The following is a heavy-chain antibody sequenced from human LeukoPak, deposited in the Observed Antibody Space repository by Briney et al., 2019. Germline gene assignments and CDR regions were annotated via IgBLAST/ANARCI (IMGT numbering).Heavy chain of an antibody. D-gene: IGHD2-2*02. CDR1: GFTVSSNY. CDR3: ARIGYCSRTSCHTGYYYGMDV. Sequence: GGSLRLSCAASGFTVSSNYMSWVRQAPGKGLEWVSVIYSGGSTYYTDSVKGRFTISRDNSKNTLYLQMSSLRVEDTAAYYCARIGYCSRTSCHTGYYYGMDVWGQGTTVTVSS. CDR2: IYSGGST. V-gene: IGHV3-53*01. J-gene: IGHJ6*02.